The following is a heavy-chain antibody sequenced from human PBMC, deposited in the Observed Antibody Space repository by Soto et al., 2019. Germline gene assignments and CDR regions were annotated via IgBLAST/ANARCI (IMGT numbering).Heavy chain of an antibody. CDR1: GYTFTSYA. J-gene: IGHJ4*02. V-gene: IGHV1-3*01. D-gene: IGHD3-22*01. Sequence: ASVKVSCKASGYTFTSYAMHWERQAPGQRLELMGWINAGNGNTKYSQKFQGRVTITRDTSASTAYMELSSLRSEDTAVYYCARDSMDYYDSSGYYRPENYFDYWGQGTLVTVSS. CDR2: INAGNGNT. CDR3: ARDSMDYYDSSGYYRPENYFDY.